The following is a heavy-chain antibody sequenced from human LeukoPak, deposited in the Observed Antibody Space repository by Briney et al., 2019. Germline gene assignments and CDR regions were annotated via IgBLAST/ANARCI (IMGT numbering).Heavy chain of an antibody. J-gene: IGHJ4*02. CDR3: AKGVSVAVAGTTLFDY. D-gene: IGHD6-19*01. CDR2: ISGSGGST. Sequence: TGGSLRLSCAASGFTFSSYAMSWVRQAPGKGLEWVSAISGSGGSTYYADSVKGRFTISRDNSKNTLYLQMNSLRAEDTAVYYCAKGVSVAVAGTTLFDYWGQGTLVTVSS. CDR1: GFTFSSYA. V-gene: IGHV3-23*01.